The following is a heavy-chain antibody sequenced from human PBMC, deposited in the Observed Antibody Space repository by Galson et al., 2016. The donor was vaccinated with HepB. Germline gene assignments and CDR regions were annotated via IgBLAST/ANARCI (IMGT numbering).Heavy chain of an antibody. J-gene: IGHJ6*04. D-gene: IGHD2-2*01. CDR1: GDTVTGYY. Sequence: SVKVSCKASGDTVTGYYIHWVRQAPGQGLEWMGWISPSGGGTNYAQKFQGRVTMTRDISTAYMELTWLRSDDTAVYFCATEDIVVEPPAQHGMDVWGKGTTVTVSS. CDR3: ATEDIVVEPPAQHGMDV. V-gene: IGHV1-2*02. CDR2: ISPSGGGT.